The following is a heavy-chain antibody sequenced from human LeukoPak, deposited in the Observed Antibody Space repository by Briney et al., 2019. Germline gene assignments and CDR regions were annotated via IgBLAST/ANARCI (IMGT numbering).Heavy chain of an antibody. V-gene: IGHV7-4-1*02. Sequence: ASVKVSCKASGYTFTNYAMNWVRQAPGQGLEWMGWINTNTGNPTYAQGFTGRFVFSLDTSVSTAYLQISSLKAEDTAVYYCARSTPGYSSSWYRLEYYYGMDVWGQGTTVTVSS. CDR3: ARSTPGYSSSWYRLEYYYGMDV. CDR2: INTNTGNP. CDR1: GYTFTNYA. J-gene: IGHJ6*02. D-gene: IGHD6-13*01.